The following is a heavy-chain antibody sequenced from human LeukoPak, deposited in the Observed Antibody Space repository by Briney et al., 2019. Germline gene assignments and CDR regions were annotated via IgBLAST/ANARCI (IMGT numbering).Heavy chain of an antibody. V-gene: IGHV4-34*01. J-gene: IGHJ4*02. CDR2: INHSGST. D-gene: IGHD6-13*01. CDR3: ARVLRRIAAAGTRCDY. CDR1: GGSFSGYY. Sequence: SETLSLTCAVYGGSFSGYYWSWIRQPPGKGLEWIGEINHSGSTNYNPSLKSRVTISVDTSKNQFSLKLSSVTAADTAVYYCARVLRRIAAAGTRCDYWGQGTLVTVSS.